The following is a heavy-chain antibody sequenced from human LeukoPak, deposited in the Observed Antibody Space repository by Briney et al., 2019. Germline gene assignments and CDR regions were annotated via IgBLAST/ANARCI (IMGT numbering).Heavy chain of an antibody. CDR1: GFTFSSYG. J-gene: IGHJ6*03. CDR2: ISGSGGST. CDR3: ARRVMVRGVASYYYMDV. Sequence: GGSLRLSCAASGFTFSSYGMSWVRQAPGKGLEWVSAISGSGGSTYYADSVKGRFTISRDNAKNSLYLQMNSLRAEDTAVYYCARRVMVRGVASYYYMDVWGKGTTVTISS. D-gene: IGHD3-10*01. V-gene: IGHV3-23*01.